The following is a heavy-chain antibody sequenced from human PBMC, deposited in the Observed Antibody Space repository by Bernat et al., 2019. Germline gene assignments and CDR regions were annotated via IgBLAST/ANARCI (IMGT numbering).Heavy chain of an antibody. V-gene: IGHV3-74*01. CDR1: GFTFSSYW. D-gene: IGHD3-10*01. CDR2: INSDGSST. Sequence: EVQLVESGGGLVQPGGSLRLSCAASGFTFSSYWMHWVRQAPGKGLVWVSRINSDGSSTSYADSVKGRFTISRDNAKTTLYLQMNSLRAEDTAVYYCARVDGFREFNYYYYYMDVWGKGTTVTVSS. J-gene: IGHJ6*03. CDR3: ARVDGFREFNYYYYYMDV.